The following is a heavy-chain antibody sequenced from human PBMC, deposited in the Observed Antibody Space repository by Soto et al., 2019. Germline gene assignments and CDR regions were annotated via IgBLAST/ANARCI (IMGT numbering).Heavy chain of an antibody. J-gene: IGHJ5*02. CDR2: TSAYNAKT. V-gene: IGHV1-18*01. CDR1: RFTFSSYG. D-gene: IGHD3-10*01. Sequence: GAPVKGSCKASRFTFSSYGISWVRQAPGQGREWMGWTSAYNAKTNYAQELQGRATMTTDTSTSTAYMKLSRLRSDDTAVYYCARGYYGSGSGNWFAPWGQGTLVTVSS. CDR3: ARGYYGSGSGNWFAP.